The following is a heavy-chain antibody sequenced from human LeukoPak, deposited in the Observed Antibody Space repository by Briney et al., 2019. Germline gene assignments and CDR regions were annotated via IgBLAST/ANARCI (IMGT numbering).Heavy chain of an antibody. CDR3: ARPPSNYYDSSGYYSGDY. CDR1: GYSLTSYW. V-gene: IGHV5-51*01. CDR2: IYPGDSDT. J-gene: IGHJ4*02. Sequence: GQSLKISCKGSGYSLTSYWIGWVRQMPGKGLEWMGIIYPGDSDTRYSPSFQGQVTISADKSISTAYLQWSSLKASDTAMYYCARPPSNYYDSSGYYSGDYWGQGTLVTVSS. D-gene: IGHD3-22*01.